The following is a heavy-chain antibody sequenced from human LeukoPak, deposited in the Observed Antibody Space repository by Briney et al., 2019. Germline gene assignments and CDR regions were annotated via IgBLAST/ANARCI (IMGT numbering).Heavy chain of an antibody. Sequence: PGGSLRLSCAASVFTFSSHWMHWVRQAPGKGLVWVSRINSDGSSTTYADSVKGRFTISRDNAKNTLYLQMDSLRAEDTAVYYCARGFRVITVAGFDYWGQGTLVTVSS. CDR2: INSDGSST. CDR3: ARGFRVITVAGFDY. J-gene: IGHJ4*02. D-gene: IGHD6-19*01. CDR1: VFTFSSHW. V-gene: IGHV3-74*01.